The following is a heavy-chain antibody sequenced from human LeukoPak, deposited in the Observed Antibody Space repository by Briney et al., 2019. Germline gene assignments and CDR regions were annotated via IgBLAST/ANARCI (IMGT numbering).Heavy chain of an antibody. V-gene: IGHV4-34*01. CDR2: INHSGST. J-gene: IGHJ3*02. CDR3: ARDGDYSKHAFDI. D-gene: IGHD4-17*01. Sequence: SETLSLTCAVYGGAFSGYYWSWIRQPPGKGLEWIGEINHSGSTNYNPSLKSRVTISVDTSKNQFSLKLSSVTAADTAVYYCARDGDYSKHAFDIWGQGTMVTVSS. CDR1: GGAFSGYY.